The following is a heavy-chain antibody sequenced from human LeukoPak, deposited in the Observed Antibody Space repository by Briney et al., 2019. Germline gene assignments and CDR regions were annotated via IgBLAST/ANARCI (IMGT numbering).Heavy chain of an antibody. CDR3: ARALGAYFDY. V-gene: IGHV4-59*01. Sequence: PSETLSLTCTVSGGSISSYYWSWIRQPPGKGLEWIGYIYYSGSTNYNPSLKSRATISVDTSKNQFSLKLSSVTAADTAVYYCARALGAYFDYWGQGTLVTVSS. CDR2: IYYSGST. J-gene: IGHJ4*02. D-gene: IGHD4-17*01. CDR1: GGSISSYY.